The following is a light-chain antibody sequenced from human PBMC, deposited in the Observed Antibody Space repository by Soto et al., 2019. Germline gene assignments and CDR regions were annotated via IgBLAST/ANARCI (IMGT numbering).Light chain of an antibody. V-gene: IGKV3-15*01. Sequence: EIVMTTSPATLSVSPVERATLSCRASQDVSTNLAWYQQKPGQAPRLLIYGASTRATGIPARFSDSGSETEFTLTISSLQSEDFAVYFCQQYNNWPLSCGQGTRRAIK. CDR2: GAS. CDR1: QDVSTN. CDR3: QQYNNWPLS. J-gene: IGKJ5*01.